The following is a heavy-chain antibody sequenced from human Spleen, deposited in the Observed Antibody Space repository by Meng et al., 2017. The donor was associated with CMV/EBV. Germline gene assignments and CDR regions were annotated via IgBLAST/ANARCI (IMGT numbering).Heavy chain of an antibody. Sequence: SETLSLTCSVSGGSVSSGSHYWSWIRQPPGKGLEWIGYIYHSGNTNYNPSLKSRVTIFIDTSRNQFSLKLTSVTAADTAVYYCARDLDNSQRSTDYFYYALDVWGQGTTVTVSS. CDR3: ARDLDNSQRSTDYFYYALDV. CDR1: GGSVSSGSHY. V-gene: IGHV4-61*01. J-gene: IGHJ6*02. CDR2: IYHSGNT. D-gene: IGHD2-2*03.